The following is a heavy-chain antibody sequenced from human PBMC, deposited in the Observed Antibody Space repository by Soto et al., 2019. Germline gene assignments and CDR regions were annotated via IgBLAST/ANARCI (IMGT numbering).Heavy chain of an antibody. J-gene: IGHJ6*02. Sequence: SVKVSCKASGCTFSSYAISWVRQAPGQGLEWMGGIIPIFGTANYAQKFEGRVTITADKSTSTAYMELSNLRSEDTAVYYCARVGLLYGMDVWGQGTTVTVSS. CDR3: ARVGLLYGMDV. CDR2: IIPIFGTA. V-gene: IGHV1-69*06. D-gene: IGHD5-18*01. CDR1: GCTFSSYA.